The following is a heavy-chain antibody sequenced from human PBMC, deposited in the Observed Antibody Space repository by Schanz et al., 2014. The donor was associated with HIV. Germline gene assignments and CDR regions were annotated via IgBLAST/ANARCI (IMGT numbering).Heavy chain of an antibody. CDR2: IWYDGNSK. D-gene: IGHD5-18*01. Sequence: VHLLESGGGLVQPGGSLRLSCAASGFTFSTYAMNWVRQAPGKGLEWVAVIWYDGNSKYYADSVKGRFTISRDNSKNTLFLKLNSLRAEDTAVYYCARGAGDTDWGRIWGQGTLVTVSS. J-gene: IGHJ3*02. CDR1: GFTFSTYA. V-gene: IGHV3-33*08. CDR3: ARGAGDTDWGRI.